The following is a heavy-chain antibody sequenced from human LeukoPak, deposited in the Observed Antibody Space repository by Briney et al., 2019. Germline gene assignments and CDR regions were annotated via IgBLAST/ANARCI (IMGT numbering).Heavy chain of an antibody. J-gene: IGHJ1*01. CDR3: ARALSGSRAEYFQR. Sequence: GGSLRLSCAASGFTFSSYSMNWVRQAPGKGLEWVSYISSSSSTIYYADSVKGRFTISRDNAKKSLSLQMNSLRAEDTALYYCARALSGSRAEYFQRWGQGTLVTVS. D-gene: IGHD3-10*01. CDR2: ISSSSSTI. V-gene: IGHV3-48*01. CDR1: GFTFSSYS.